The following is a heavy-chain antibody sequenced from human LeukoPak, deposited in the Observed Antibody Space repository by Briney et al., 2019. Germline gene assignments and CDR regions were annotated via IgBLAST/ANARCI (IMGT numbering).Heavy chain of an antibody. D-gene: IGHD3-3*01. Sequence: SETLSLTCTVSGGSISSYYWSWIRQPPGKGLEWIGYIYYSGSTNYNPSLKSRVTISVDTSKNQFSLKLSSVTAADTAVYCCARVPYYDFWSGYFPTYYFDYWGQGTLVTVSS. CDR3: ARVPYYDFWSGYFPTYYFDY. V-gene: IGHV4-59*01. CDR1: GGSISSYY. J-gene: IGHJ4*02. CDR2: IYYSGST.